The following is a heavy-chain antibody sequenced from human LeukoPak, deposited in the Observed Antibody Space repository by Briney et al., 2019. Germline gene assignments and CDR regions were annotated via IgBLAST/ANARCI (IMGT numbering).Heavy chain of an antibody. CDR1: GFTFSSYA. V-gene: IGHV3-23*01. D-gene: IGHD4-17*01. J-gene: IGHJ3*02. CDR2: ISGSGGST. CDR3: AKSIDYVDAFDI. Sequence: PGGSLRLSCAASGFTFSSYAMSWVRQAPGTGLEWVSAISGSGGSTYYADSVKGRFTISRDNSKNTLYLQMISLRAEDTAVYYCAKSIDYVDAFDIWGQGTMVTVSS.